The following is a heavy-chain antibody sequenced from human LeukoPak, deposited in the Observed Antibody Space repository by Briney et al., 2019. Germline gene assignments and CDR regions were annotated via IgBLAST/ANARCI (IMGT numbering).Heavy chain of an antibody. D-gene: IGHD6-13*01. CDR3: ARGSIAAAGVIDY. V-gene: IGHV1-69*05. Sequence: GASVKVSCKASGGTFSSYAISWVRQAPGQGLEWMGRITPIFGTANYAQKFQGRVTITTDESTSTAYMELSSLRSEDTAVYYCARGSIAAAGVIDYWGQGTLVTVSS. CDR2: ITPIFGTA. CDR1: GGTFSSYA. J-gene: IGHJ4*02.